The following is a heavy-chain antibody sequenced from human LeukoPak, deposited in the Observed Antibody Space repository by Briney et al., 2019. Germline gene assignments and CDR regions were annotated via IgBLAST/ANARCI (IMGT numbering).Heavy chain of an antibody. CDR2: INHSGST. CDR1: GGSFSGYY. V-gene: IGHV4-34*01. J-gene: IGHJ3*02. D-gene: IGHD1-7*01. Sequence: SETLSLTCAVYGGSFSGYYWSWIRQPPGKGLEWIGEINHSGSTNYNPPLKSRVTISVDTSKNQFSLKLSSVTAADTAVYYCARGPRRITGTKGAFDIWGQGTMVTVSS. CDR3: ARGPRRITGTKGAFDI.